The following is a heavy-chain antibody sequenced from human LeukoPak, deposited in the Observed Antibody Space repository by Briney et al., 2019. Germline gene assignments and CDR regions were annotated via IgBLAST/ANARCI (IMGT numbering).Heavy chain of an antibody. D-gene: IGHD5-18*01. CDR1: GYTFTGYY. CDR2: INPNSGGT. J-gene: IGHJ5*02. CDR3: ASDQALQLWFNWFDP. V-gene: IGHV1-2*02. Sequence: ASVKVSCKASGYTFTGYYMHWVRQAPGQGLEWMGWINPNSGGTNYAQKFQGRVTMTRDTSISTAYMELSRLRSDDTAVYYCASDQALQLWFNWFDPWGQGTLVTVSS.